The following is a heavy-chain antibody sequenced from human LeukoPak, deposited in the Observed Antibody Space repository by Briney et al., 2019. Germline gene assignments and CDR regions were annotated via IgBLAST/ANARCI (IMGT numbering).Heavy chain of an antibody. CDR3: ARQHTMVRDAFDI. CDR2: IYPGDTDT. J-gene: IGHJ3*02. CDR1: GYSFTSYW. V-gene: IGHV5-51*01. D-gene: IGHD3-10*01. Sequence: GESLKISCKGSGYSFTSYWIGWVRPMPGKGLEWMGIIYPGDTDTRYSPSFQGQVTISADKSISTAYLQGSSLKASDTAMYYCARQHTMVRDAFDIWGQGTMVTVSS.